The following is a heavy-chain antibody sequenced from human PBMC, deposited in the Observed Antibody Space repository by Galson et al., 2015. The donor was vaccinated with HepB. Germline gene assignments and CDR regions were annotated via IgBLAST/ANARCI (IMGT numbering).Heavy chain of an antibody. Sequence: ETLSLTCAVSGGSISSSNWWSWVRQPPGKGLEWIGEIYHSGSTNYNPSLKSRVTISVDKSKNQFSLKLSSVTAADTAVYYCARDFPVAAGRATKQRGWFDPWGQGTLVTVSS. CDR1: GGSISSSNW. J-gene: IGHJ5*02. CDR3: ARDFPVAAGRATKQRGWFDP. V-gene: IGHV4-4*02. D-gene: IGHD6-13*01. CDR2: IYHSGST.